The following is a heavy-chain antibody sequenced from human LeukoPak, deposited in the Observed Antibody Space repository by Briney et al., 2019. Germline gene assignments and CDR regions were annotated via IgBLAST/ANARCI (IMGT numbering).Heavy chain of an antibody. J-gene: IGHJ4*02. CDR3: AKDGYAYN. V-gene: IGHV3-15*01. CDR1: GFIFSNAW. CDR2: IKRKSDGGTP. D-gene: IGHD5-12*01. Sequence: GGSLRLSCAASGFIFSNAWMTWVRQAPGKGLEWVGRIKRKSDGGTPEYAAPVKGRFTISRDDLRDTLYLQMNSLKTEDTALYYCAKDGYAYNWGQGTLVTVSS.